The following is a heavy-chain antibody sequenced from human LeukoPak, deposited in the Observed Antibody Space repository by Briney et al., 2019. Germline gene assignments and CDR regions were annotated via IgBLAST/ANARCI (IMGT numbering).Heavy chain of an antibody. CDR3: ARVVKWLRFFDH. Sequence: SQTLSLTCTVSGGSISSGDYYWSWIRQPPGKGLEWIGYIYYSGSTYYNPSLKSRVTISVDTSKNQFSLKLSSVTAADTAVYYCARVVKWLRFFDHWGQGTLVTVSS. CDR1: GGSISSGDYY. V-gene: IGHV4-30-4*01. D-gene: IGHD5-12*01. CDR2: IYYSGST. J-gene: IGHJ4*02.